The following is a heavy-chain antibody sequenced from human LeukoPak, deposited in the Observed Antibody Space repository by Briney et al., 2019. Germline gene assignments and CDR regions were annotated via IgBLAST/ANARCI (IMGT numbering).Heavy chain of an antibody. Sequence: PGGSLRLFCAASGFSFSSYWMYWVRQAPGKGLVWVSRVDTDGSSTIYADSVKGRFTISRDNAKNTLYLQMSSLRAEDTAVYYCARLGGGNYFDYWGQGTLVTVSS. CDR1: GFSFSSYW. V-gene: IGHV3-74*01. CDR3: ARLGGGNYFDY. CDR2: VDTDGSST. J-gene: IGHJ4*02.